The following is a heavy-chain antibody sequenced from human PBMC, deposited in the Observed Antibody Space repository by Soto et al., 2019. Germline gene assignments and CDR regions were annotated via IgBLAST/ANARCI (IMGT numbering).Heavy chain of an antibody. J-gene: IGHJ5*02. Sequence: QVQLQESGPGLVKPSETLSLTCTVSGGSISSYYWSWIRQPPGKGLEWIGYIYYSGSTNYNPSLKSRVTISVDTSKNQFSLKLSSVTAADTAVYYCARHEPYCSSTSCHEKFDPWGQGTLVTVSS. CDR1: GGSISSYY. V-gene: IGHV4-59*08. D-gene: IGHD2-2*01. CDR2: IYYSGST. CDR3: ARHEPYCSSTSCHEKFDP.